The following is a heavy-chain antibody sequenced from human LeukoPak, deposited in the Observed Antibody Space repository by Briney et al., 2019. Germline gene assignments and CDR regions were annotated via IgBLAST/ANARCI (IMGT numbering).Heavy chain of an antibody. CDR3: ARGLTVGATGVWAFDI. Sequence: GGSLRLSCAASGFTVSNNYMTWVRQAPGKGLEWVSVMHRVGNTYYADFVKGRSTISRDNFKNTLHLQMNSLRVEDTALYYCARGLTVGATGVWAFDIWGQGTMVTVSS. CDR1: GFTVSNNY. CDR2: MHRVGNT. V-gene: IGHV3-66*01. D-gene: IGHD1-26*01. J-gene: IGHJ3*02.